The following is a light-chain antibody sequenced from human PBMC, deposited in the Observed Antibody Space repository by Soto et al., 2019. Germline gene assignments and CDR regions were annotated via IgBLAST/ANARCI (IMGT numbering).Light chain of an antibody. CDR3: VQSTQFPLT. V-gene: IGKV2-24*01. Sequence: EIFLTQNPLSSVVTLGQPASISCRSSQSVVHSVGNTYLSWLHVGPGQSPRLLISKISSGFSGVTDRFTGRGAATEFMLKISRVEAEDVGTYYCVQSTQFPLTFGGGAKVDIK. J-gene: IGKJ4*01. CDR1: QSVVHSVGNTY. CDR2: KIS.